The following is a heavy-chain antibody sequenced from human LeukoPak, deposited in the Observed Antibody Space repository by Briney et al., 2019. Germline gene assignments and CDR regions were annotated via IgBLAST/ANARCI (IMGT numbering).Heavy chain of an antibody. D-gene: IGHD3-3*01. CDR2: ISGSGGST. V-gene: IGHV3-23*02. Sequence: PGESLRLSCAASGLTFSSHAMTWVRQAPGKGLEWVSAISGSGGSTYYGDSVKGRLTISRDNSKNTLYLQMNSLRAEDTAIYYCAKGSGYYNYYYYNMDVWGQGTTVTVSS. J-gene: IGHJ6*02. CDR1: GLTFSSHA. CDR3: AKGSGYYNYYYYNMDV.